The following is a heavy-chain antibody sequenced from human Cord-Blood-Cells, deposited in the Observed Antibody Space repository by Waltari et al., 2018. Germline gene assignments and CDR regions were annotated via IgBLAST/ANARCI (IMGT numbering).Heavy chain of an antibody. CDR3: ARLYGDYGAFDI. CDR1: GGSISSRSYY. D-gene: IGHD4-17*01. V-gene: IGHV4-39*07. CDR2: IYYSGST. J-gene: IGHJ3*02. Sequence: QLQLQESGPGLVKPSETLSPTCTVSGGSISSRSYYWGWIRQPPGKGLEWIGSIYYSGSTYYNPSLKSRVTISVDTSKNQFSLKLSSVTAADTAVYYCARLYGDYGAFDIWGQGTMVTVSS.